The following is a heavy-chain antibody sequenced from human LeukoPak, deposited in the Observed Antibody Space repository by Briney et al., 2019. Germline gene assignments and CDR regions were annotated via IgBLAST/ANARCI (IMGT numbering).Heavy chain of an antibody. J-gene: IGHJ4*02. CDR3: ANSDYGGNSVPPGFDY. CDR1: GFTFSSYG. V-gene: IGHV3-30*02. Sequence: GGSLSLSCAASGFTFSSYGMHWVRQAPGKGLEWVAFIRYDGSNKYYADSVKGRFTISRDNSKNTLYLQMNSLRAEDTAVYYCANSDYGGNSVPPGFDYWGQGTLVTASS. D-gene: IGHD4-23*01. CDR2: IRYDGSNK.